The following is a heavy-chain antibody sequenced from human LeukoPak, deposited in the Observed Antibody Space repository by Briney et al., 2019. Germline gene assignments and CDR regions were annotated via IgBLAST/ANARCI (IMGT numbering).Heavy chain of an antibody. J-gene: IGHJ3*02. CDR1: GFTFSSYG. D-gene: IGHD6-19*01. Sequence: GGSLRLSCAASGFTFSSYGMNWVRQAPGKGLEWVSSISSSSSYIYYADSVKGRFTISRDNAKNSLYLQMNSLRAEDTAVYYCARDSSGWSFGAFDIWGQGTMVTVSS. V-gene: IGHV3-21*01. CDR3: ARDSSGWSFGAFDI. CDR2: ISSSSSYI.